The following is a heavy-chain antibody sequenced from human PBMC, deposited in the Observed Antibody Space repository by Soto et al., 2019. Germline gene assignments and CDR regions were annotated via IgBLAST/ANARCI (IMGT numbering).Heavy chain of an antibody. V-gene: IGHV3-9*01. CDR1: GFTFDDYA. J-gene: IGHJ4*02. CDR3: AKDEIAAGMYFFDY. CDR2: ISWNSGSI. Sequence: GGSLRLSCAASGFTFDDYAMHWVRQAPGKGLEWVSGISWNSGSIAYADSVKGRFTISRDNAKNSLYLQMNSLRAEDTAFYYCAKDEIAAGMYFFDYWGQGALVTVSS. D-gene: IGHD6-13*01.